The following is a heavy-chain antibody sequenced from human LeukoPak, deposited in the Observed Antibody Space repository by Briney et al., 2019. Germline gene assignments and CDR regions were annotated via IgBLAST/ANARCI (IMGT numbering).Heavy chain of an antibody. CDR3: ARPPRGFGFDY. CDR2: INGDGTST. J-gene: IGHJ4*02. CDR1: GFTFSSYW. Sequence: GGSLRLSCAASGFTFSSYWMHWVRQGPGKGLVWVSRINGDGTSTSYADSVKGRFTISRDNARNTVYLQVNSLRVEDTAVYYCARPPRGFGFDYWGLGTLVTVSS. D-gene: IGHD3-10*01. V-gene: IGHV3-74*01.